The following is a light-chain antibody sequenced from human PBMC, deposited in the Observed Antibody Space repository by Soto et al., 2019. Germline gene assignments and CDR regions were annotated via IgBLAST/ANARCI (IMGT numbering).Light chain of an antibody. CDR1: SSGVGRYNY. J-gene: IGLJ1*01. V-gene: IGLV2-14*03. CDR3: SSLRNTRGV. CDR2: EVT. Sequence: QSVLTQPASVSGSPGQSITISCTGTSSGVGRYNYVSWYQQHPGKAPKLIIYEVTNRPSGVSTRFSGSKSGNTASLTISGLQAEDEADYYCSSLRNTRGVFGTGTKVTVL.